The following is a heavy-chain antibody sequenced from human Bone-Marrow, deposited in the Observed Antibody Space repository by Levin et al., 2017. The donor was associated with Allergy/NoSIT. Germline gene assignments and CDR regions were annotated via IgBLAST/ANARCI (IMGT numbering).Heavy chain of an antibody. J-gene: IGHJ4*02. V-gene: IGHV3-64D*06. D-gene: IGHD3-16*01. CDR3: VKGVGDHEPYFDY. Sequence: GGSLRLSCSASGFIFSSHSMHWVRQAPGNGLEFVSTINSDGGSTYHADSVKGRFTISRDNSKNTLYLQMSSLRAEDTAVYFCVKGVGDHEPYFDYWGQGTLVTVSS. CDR2: INSDGGST. CDR1: GFIFSSHS.